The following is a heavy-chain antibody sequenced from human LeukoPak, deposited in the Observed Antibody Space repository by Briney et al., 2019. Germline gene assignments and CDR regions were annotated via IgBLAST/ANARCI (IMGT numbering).Heavy chain of an antibody. CDR2: ISSSSSTI. V-gene: IGHV3-48*04. J-gene: IGHJ6*03. D-gene: IGHD2-2*01. CDR1: GFTFSSYS. CDR3: ASIPAAEGDYYYYYMDV. Sequence: PGGSLRLSCAASGFTFSSYSMNWVRQAPGKGLEWVSYISSSSSTIYYADSVKGRFTISRDNAKNTLYLQMNSLRAEDTAVYYCASIPAAEGDYYYYYMDVWGKGTTVTVSS.